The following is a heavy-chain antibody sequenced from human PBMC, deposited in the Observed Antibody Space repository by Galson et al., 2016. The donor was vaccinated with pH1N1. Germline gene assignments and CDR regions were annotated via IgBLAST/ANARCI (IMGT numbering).Heavy chain of an antibody. CDR3: ARGSGSPGS. V-gene: IGHV3-7*01. Sequence: SLRLSCAASGFTFSSHWMHWVRQTPGQGLEWVANIKEDGSERYYVDSVKGQFTISRDNAKNSLYLQMNSLRVEDTAVYFCARGSGSPGSWGQGTLVTVSS. CDR2: IKEDGSER. CDR1: GFTFSSHW. J-gene: IGHJ5*02. D-gene: IGHD3-10*01.